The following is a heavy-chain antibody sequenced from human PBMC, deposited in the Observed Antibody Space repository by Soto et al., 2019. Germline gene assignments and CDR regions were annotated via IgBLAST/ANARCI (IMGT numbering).Heavy chain of an antibody. V-gene: IGHV3-66*01. CDR1: GFTVSSNY. CDR2: IYSGGSA. Sequence: GGSLRLSCAASGFTVSSNYMSWVRQAPGKGLEWVSLIYSGGSASYADSVKGRFTISRDSSKNTLYLQMNSLRAEDTAVYYCARGNYYSMDVWGQGTTVTVSS. CDR3: ARGNYYSMDV. J-gene: IGHJ6*02.